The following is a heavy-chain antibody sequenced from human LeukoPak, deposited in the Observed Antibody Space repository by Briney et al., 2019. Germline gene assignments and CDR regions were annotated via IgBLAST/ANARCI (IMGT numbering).Heavy chain of an antibody. V-gene: IGHV4-30-4*07. Sequence: SETLSLTCAVYGGSFSGYSWSWIRQPPGKGLEWIGYIYYSGSTYYNPSLKSRVTISVDTSKNQFSLKLSSVTAADTAVYYCARDPLGESDYWGQGTLVTVSS. J-gene: IGHJ4*02. CDR2: IYYSGST. CDR1: GGSFSGYS. CDR3: ARDPLGESDY. D-gene: IGHD3-10*01.